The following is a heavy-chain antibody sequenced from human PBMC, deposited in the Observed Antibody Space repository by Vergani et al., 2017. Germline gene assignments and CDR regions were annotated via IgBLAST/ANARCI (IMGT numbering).Heavy chain of an antibody. CDR3: TTAXVLYYLHGEYFQY. V-gene: IGHV3-23*01. CDR1: GFTFDTYT. D-gene: IGHD3-10*01. J-gene: IGHJ1*01. CDR2: ISSGGGDI. Sequence: EVQLLESGGGLVQPGGSRRLSCAGAGFTFDTYTMAYVRQAPGKGLEWVATISSGGGDIFYADSVKGRFSISRDNSKNTLFLQMNSLKDEDTAAYYCTTAXVLYYLHGEYFQYWGRGTLVSVSS.